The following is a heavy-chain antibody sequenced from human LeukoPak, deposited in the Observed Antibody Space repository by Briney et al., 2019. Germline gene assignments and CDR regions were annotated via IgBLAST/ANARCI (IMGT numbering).Heavy chain of an antibody. V-gene: IGHV4-38-2*01. D-gene: IGHD1-26*01. CDR2: IYHSEST. CDR3: ASIIVGATTRFDY. J-gene: IGHJ4*02. CDR1: GYSISSGYY. Sequence: PSETLSLTXAVSGYSISSGYYWGWIRQPPGKGLEWIGSIYHSESTYYNPSLKSRVTISVDTSKNQFSLKLSSVTAADTAVYYCASIIVGATTRFDYWGQGTLVTVSS.